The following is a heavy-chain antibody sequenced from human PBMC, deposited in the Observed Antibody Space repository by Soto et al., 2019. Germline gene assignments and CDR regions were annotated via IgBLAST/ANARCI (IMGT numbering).Heavy chain of an antibody. CDR1: GFAFSSSD. Sequence: XGSLRLSCAASGFAFSSSDMSWVRQAPGTGLDWVSSIRNSDHSTYYGDSVKGRFTISRDNSKNTLYLQMNSLKVEDTAVYYCARRSRPRYYYDSSGPPTFPGEEDYYYGMDVWGQGTTVTVSS. D-gene: IGHD3-22*01. J-gene: IGHJ6*02. CDR3: ARRSRPRYYYDSSGPPTFPGEEDYYYGMDV. CDR2: IRNSDHST. V-gene: IGHV3-23*01.